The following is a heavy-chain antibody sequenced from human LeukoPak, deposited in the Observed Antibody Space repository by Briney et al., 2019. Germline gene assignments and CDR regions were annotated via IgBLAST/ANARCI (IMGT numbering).Heavy chain of an antibody. J-gene: IGHJ4*02. CDR3: ARVAKERVGGVYYFDY. D-gene: IGHD1-1*01. Sequence: GGSLRLSCAASGFTFSDYDMPWVRHATGKGLEWVSAIGTAGDTYYTGSVKGRFTISRENAKNSLYLQMNSLRAGGTAVYYCARVAKERVGGVYYFDYWGQGTLVTVSS. CDR2: IGTAGDT. CDR1: GFTFSDYD. V-gene: IGHV3-13*01.